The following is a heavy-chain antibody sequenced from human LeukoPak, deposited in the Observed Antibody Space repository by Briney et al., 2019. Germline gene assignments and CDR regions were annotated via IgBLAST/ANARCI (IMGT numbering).Heavy chain of an antibody. CDR3: ARGYQLLYY. D-gene: IGHD2-2*01. CDR2: ISSSGSSI. CDR1: GFTFSSYE. J-gene: IGHJ4*02. V-gene: IGHV3-48*03. Sequence: QPGGSLRLSCAASGFTFSSYEMNWVRQAPGKGLEWVSYISSSGSSINYADSVKGRFTISRDNAENSLYLQMNSLRAEDTAVYYCARGYQLLYYWGQGTLVTVSS.